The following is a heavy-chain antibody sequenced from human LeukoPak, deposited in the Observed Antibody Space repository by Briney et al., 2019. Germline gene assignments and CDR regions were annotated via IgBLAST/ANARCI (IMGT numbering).Heavy chain of an antibody. J-gene: IGHJ4*02. Sequence: GGSLRLSCAASGFTFGTYAMSWVRQAPGKGPEWVATIRGSGGSTYYADSVKGRFTISRDNSEDTLCLQMNSLRAEDAAVYHCARRGYCSGGSCYPLGYYFDSWGQGTLVTVSS. CDR2: IRGSGGST. D-gene: IGHD2-15*01. V-gene: IGHV3-23*01. CDR1: GFTFGTYA. CDR3: ARRGYCSGGSCYPLGYYFDS.